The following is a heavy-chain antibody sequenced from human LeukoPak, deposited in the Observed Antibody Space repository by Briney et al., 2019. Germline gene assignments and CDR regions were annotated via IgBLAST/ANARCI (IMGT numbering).Heavy chain of an antibody. J-gene: IGHJ6*02. D-gene: IGHD2-15*01. CDR3: ARVGSSYYYYYGMDV. CDR1: GFTFSSYA. V-gene: IGHV3-64*01. CDR2: ISSNGGST. Sequence: GGSLRLSCAASGFTFSSYAMHWVRQAPGNGLEYVSAISSNGGSTYYANSVKGRFTISRDNSKNTLYLQMGSLRAEDMAVYYCARVGSSYYYYYGMDVWGQGTTVTVSS.